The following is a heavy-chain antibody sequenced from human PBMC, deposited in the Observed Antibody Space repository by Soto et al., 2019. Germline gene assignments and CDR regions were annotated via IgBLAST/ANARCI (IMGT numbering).Heavy chain of an antibody. D-gene: IGHD6-19*01. J-gene: IGHJ4*02. CDR1: GFTFSTYG. CDR3: AALAVAGH. V-gene: IGHV3-30*03. Sequence: QVQLVESGGGVVQPGRSLRLSCAASGFTFSTYGMHWVRQAPGKGLEWVSLISYDGSEKYYADSVKGRFTISRDNSKNTLYRQMNSLRAEDPASYYCAALAVAGHWGQGTLVTVSS. CDR2: ISYDGSEK.